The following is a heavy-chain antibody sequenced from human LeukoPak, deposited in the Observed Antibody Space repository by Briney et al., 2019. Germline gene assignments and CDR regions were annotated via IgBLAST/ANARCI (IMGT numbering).Heavy chain of an antibody. CDR1: GFTFSSYE. CDR2: ISSSGSTI. D-gene: IGHD3-22*01. CDR3: ARDSYYDSSGYYFRGRGVYFDY. J-gene: IGHJ4*02. V-gene: IGHV3-48*03. Sequence: GGSLRHSCAASGFTFSSYEMNWVRQAPGKGLEWVSYISSSGSTIYYADSVKGRFTISRDNAKNSLYLQMNSLRAEDTAVYYCARDSYYDSSGYYFRGRGVYFDYWGQGTLVTVSS.